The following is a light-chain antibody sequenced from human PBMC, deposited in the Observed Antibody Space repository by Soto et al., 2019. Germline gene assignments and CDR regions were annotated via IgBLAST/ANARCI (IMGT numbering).Light chain of an antibody. J-gene: IGLJ3*02. CDR2: EVS. Sequence: QSVLTQPASVSGSPGQSITISCTGTSSDVGGYNYVSWYQQHPGKAPKLMIYEVSNRISGVSNRFSGSKSGNTASLTISGLQAEDEADYYCSSYTSSSTPWVFGGGTKLTVL. CDR1: SSDVGGYNY. V-gene: IGLV2-14*01. CDR3: SSYTSSSTPWV.